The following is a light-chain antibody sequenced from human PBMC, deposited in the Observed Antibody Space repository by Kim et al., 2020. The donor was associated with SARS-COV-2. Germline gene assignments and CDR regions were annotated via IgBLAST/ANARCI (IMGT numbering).Light chain of an antibody. CDR2: YDS. CDR1: NIGSKS. J-gene: IGLJ3*02. CDR3: QVWDSSSGPRL. Sequence: PGNKARVTCGRNNIGSKSVHWYQQRPGQAHVLVIYYDSDRPSRIPERFSGSNAGNTATLTISRVEAGDEADYYCQVWDSSSGPRLFGGGIQLTVL. V-gene: IGLV3-21*04.